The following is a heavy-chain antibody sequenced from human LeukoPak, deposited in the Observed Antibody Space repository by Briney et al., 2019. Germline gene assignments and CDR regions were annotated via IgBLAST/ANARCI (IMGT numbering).Heavy chain of an antibody. V-gene: IGHV1-69*13. CDR2: IIPIFGTA. CDR1: GGTFSSYA. Sequence: ASVKVSCKASGGTFSSYAISWVRPAPGQGLEWMGGIIPIFGTANYAQKFQGRVTITADESTSTAYIELSSLRSEDTAVYYCASVGAAAGPFDYWGQGTLVTVSS. D-gene: IGHD6-13*01. CDR3: ASVGAAAGPFDY. J-gene: IGHJ4*02.